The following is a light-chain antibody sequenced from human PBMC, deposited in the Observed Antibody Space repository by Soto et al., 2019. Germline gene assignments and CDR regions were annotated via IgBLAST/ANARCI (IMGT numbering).Light chain of an antibody. V-gene: IGLV6-57*04. CDR3: QSFDTSTVV. CDR2: DNS. Sequence: NFMLTQSLSVSESPGKTVTISCTRSSGSIASEHVQWYQHRPGSAPTTVIYDNSQRPSGVPDRFSGSIDSSSNSASLTISGLKTEDEADYYCQSFDTSTVVFGGGTKLNVL. CDR1: SGSIASEH. J-gene: IGLJ2*01.